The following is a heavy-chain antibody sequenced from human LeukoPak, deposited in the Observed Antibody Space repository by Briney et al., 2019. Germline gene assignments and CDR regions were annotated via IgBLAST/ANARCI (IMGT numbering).Heavy chain of an antibody. V-gene: IGHV1-24*01. D-gene: IGHD4-11*01. J-gene: IGHJ6*03. Sequence: ASVKVSCKVSGYTLTELSMHWVRQAPGKGLEWMGGFDPEDGETIYAQKFQGRVTITADESTSTAYMELSSLRSEDTAVYYCAGMTTVTKGYYYYYMDVWGKGTTVTVSS. CDR2: FDPEDGET. CDR3: AGMTTVTKGYYYYYMDV. CDR1: GYTLTELS.